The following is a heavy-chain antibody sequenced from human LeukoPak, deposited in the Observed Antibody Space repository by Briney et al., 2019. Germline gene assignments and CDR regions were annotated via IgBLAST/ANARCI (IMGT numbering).Heavy chain of an antibody. CDR3: ATLSRWIAVDY. V-gene: IGHV1-69-2*01. Sequence: ASVKVSCKASGYTFTDYYMHWVQQAPGKGLEWMGRVDPEDGETIYAEKFQGRVTITADTSTDTAYMELSSLRSEDTAVYYCATLSRWIAVDYWGQGTLVTVSS. CDR2: VDPEDGET. D-gene: IGHD6-19*01. J-gene: IGHJ4*02. CDR1: GYTFTDYY.